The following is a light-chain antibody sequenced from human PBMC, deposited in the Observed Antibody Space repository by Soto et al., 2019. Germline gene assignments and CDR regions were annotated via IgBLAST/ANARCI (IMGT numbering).Light chain of an antibody. CDR3: QHDNNWPPWT. V-gene: IGKV3-15*01. CDR1: QSVSSN. Sequence: EIVMTQSPATLSVSPGERATLSCRASQSVSSNLAWYQQKPGQAPRLLIYGASTSATGIPARFSGSGSVTEFTLTISGLQSGDFAVYYWQHDNNWPPWTFGEVTKVVIK. J-gene: IGKJ1*01. CDR2: GAS.